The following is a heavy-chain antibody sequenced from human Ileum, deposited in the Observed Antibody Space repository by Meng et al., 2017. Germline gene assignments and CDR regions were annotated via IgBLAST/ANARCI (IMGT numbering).Heavy chain of an antibody. CDR2: MNSDGTTT. D-gene: IGHD6-19*01. Sequence: VQVVAFWGVLVQPGWSLRLSCAFAGFTFSGYWMHWVRQAPGKGLVWVARMNSDGTTTDYADSVKGRFTISRDNAKNTLYLQMNSLRAEDTAVYYCARGGSSAWYWGQGALVTVSS. V-gene: IGHV3-74*01. CDR1: GFTFSGYW. CDR3: ARGGSSAWY. J-gene: IGHJ4*02.